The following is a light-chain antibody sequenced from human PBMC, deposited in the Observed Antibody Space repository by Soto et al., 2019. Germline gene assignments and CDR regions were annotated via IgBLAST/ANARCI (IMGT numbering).Light chain of an antibody. CDR3: ATWDSNLSAVV. V-gene: IGLV1-51*02. Sequence: QSVLTQPPQRPAAPGQNVTISCPGSSSIIGNNFVSWYHHLPETAPKLLIFEKNKRPSGIPDRFSGSKSGTSATLGITGLQTGDEAHYYCATWDSNLSAVVFGGGTKLTVL. J-gene: IGLJ3*02. CDR1: SSIIGNNF. CDR2: EKN.